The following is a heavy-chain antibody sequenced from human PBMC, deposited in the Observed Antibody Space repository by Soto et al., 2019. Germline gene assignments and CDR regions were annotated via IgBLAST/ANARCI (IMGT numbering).Heavy chain of an antibody. J-gene: IGHJ4*02. D-gene: IGHD6-13*01. CDR1: GYTFTSYD. Sequence: QVQLLQSGAEVKKPGASVKVSCKASGYTFTSYDINWVRQATGQGLEWMGWMNPNSGNTGYAQKFQGRVTMTRKTSINTGYMELISLRSEDSAVYYCVSRLTSRRWYIYYWGQGTLVSVSS. CDR3: VSRLTSRRWYIYY. V-gene: IGHV1-8*01. CDR2: MNPNSGNT.